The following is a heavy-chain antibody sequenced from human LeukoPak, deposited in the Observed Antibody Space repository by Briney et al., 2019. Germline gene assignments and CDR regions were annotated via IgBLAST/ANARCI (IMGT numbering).Heavy chain of an antibody. CDR3: ARFNYDILTGCYFYYFDY. CDR1: GFTFDDYG. Sequence: PGGSLRLSCAASGFTFDDYGMSWVRQAPGKGLEWVSGINWNGGSTGYADSVKGRFTISRDNAKNSLYLQMNSLRAEDTALYYCARFNYDILTGCYFYYFDYWGQGTLVTVSS. V-gene: IGHV3-20*04. CDR2: INWNGGST. J-gene: IGHJ4*02. D-gene: IGHD3-9*01.